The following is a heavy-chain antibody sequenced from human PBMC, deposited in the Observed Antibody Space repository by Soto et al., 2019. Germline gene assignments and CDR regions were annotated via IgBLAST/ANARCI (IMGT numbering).Heavy chain of an antibody. D-gene: IGHD2-2*01. J-gene: IGHJ4*02. CDR3: AKDPAVVPAATFDS. Sequence: GGSLSLSCAASGFTFSSYAMNWVRQAPGKGLEWVSGLSNSGDRTYYADSVKGRFTISRDNSKNTLYLQMNSLRADDTALYYCAKDPAVVPAATFDSWGQGTLVTVSS. V-gene: IGHV3-23*01. CDR1: GFTFSSYA. CDR2: LSNSGDRT.